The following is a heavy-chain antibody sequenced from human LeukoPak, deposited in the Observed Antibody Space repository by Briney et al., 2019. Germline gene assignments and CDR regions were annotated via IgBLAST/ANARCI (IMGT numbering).Heavy chain of an antibody. CDR2: FYSDGRT. D-gene: IGHD2-21*02. CDR3: ARVAYCGVDCYSGPLAY. Sequence: GGSLRPSSAASGFTVSTNYMTWVRQAPGKGLEWVSVFYSDGRTFYIDSVKGRFTISRDNSKNTEFLQMNSLRPEDTAVYYCARVAYCGVDCYSGPLAYWGQGTLVTVSS. J-gene: IGHJ4*02. V-gene: IGHV3-53*01. CDR1: GFTVSTNY.